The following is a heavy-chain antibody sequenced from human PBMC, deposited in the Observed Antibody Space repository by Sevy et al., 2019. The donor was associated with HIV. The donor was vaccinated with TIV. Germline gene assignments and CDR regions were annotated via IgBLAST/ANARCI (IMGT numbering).Heavy chain of an antibody. J-gene: IGHJ4*02. CDR1: GFTFSSYS. CDR2: ISSSSSTI. V-gene: IGHV3-48*01. Sequence: GGSLRLSCAASGFTFSSYSMNWVRQAPGKGLEWVSYISSSSSTIYYANSVKGRFTISRDNAKNSLYLQMNSLRAEDTAVYYCARTWDEPNYDFWSGYYTPLHYFDYWGQGTLVTVSS. D-gene: IGHD3-3*01. CDR3: ARTWDEPNYDFWSGYYTPLHYFDY.